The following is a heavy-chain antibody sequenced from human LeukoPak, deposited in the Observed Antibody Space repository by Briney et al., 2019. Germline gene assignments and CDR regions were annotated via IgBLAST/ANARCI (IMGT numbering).Heavy chain of an antibody. CDR3: ARAGSGSGWYFDY. J-gene: IGHJ4*02. CDR2: ISPYNGNT. Sequence: GASVNLSCKASGYTFTTYGITWVRQAPGQGLEWMGWISPYNGNTRYVQKLQGRVTMTTDTSTTTAYMELRSLRFDDTAVYYWARAGSGSGWYFDYWGQGTLVTVSS. D-gene: IGHD6-19*01. CDR1: GYTFTTYG. V-gene: IGHV1-18*01.